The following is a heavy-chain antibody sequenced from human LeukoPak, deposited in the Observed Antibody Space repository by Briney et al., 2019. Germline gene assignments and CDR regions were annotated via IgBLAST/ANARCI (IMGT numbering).Heavy chain of an antibody. CDR1: GGSISSSSYY. J-gene: IGHJ4*02. CDR2: IYYSGST. Sequence: SETPSLTCTVSGGSISSSSYYWGWIRQPPGKGLEWIGSIYYSGSTYYNPSLKSRVTISVDTSKNQFSLKLSSVTAADTAVYYCARDYDILTGYYTRYFDYWGQGTLVTVSS. D-gene: IGHD3-9*01. CDR3: ARDYDILTGYYTRYFDY. V-gene: IGHV4-39*07.